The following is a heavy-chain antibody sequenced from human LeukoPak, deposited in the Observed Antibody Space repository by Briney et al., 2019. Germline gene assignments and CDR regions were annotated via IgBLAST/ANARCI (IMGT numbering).Heavy chain of an antibody. J-gene: IGHJ6*03. CDR3: VRLSIVGATSSYYMDV. CDR1: GDSFSSSSYC. D-gene: IGHD1-26*01. V-gene: IGHV4-39*01. Sequence: PSETLSLTCSVSGDSFSSSSYCWGWIRQPPGKGLEWIGSINYSGTTYYNPSLKSRVTISVDTSKNQFSLRLSSVTVADTAVYYCVRLSIVGATSSYYMDVWGKGTTVTVSS. CDR2: INYSGTT.